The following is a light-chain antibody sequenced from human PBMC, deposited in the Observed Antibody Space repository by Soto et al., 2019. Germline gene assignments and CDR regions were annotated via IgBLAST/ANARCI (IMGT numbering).Light chain of an antibody. Sequence: QSVLTQPPSVSGSPGQSVTISCTGTSSDVGSYNRVPWYQLPPGTAPQLMVYEVSNRPSGVPDRFSGSKSGNTASLTISGLQAEDEADYYCSSYTSSSTYVFGTGTKVTVL. CDR1: SSDVGSYNR. CDR3: SSYTSSSTYV. J-gene: IGLJ1*01. CDR2: EVS. V-gene: IGLV2-18*02.